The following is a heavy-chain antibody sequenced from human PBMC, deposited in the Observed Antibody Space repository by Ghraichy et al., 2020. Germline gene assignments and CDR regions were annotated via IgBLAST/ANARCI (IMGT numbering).Heavy chain of an antibody. D-gene: IGHD3-22*01. CDR3: ARDAWSYDSSGIHRPTYFDL. CDR2: TYYRSKWYN. Sequence: SQTLSLTCAISGDSVPRNSAAWNWIRQSPSRGLEWLGRTYYRSKWYNDYAVSVKSRITINPDTSKNQFSLQLNSVTSEDTAVYYCARDAWSYDSSGIHRPTYFDLWGHGTLVTVSS. V-gene: IGHV6-1*01. CDR1: GDSVPRNSAA. J-gene: IGHJ4*01.